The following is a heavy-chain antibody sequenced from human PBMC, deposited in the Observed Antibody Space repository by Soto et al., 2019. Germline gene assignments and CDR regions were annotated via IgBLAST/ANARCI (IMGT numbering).Heavy chain of an antibody. V-gene: IGHV3-33*01. CDR3: ARVSAYYYDSSGSPPDDY. D-gene: IGHD3-22*01. Sequence: GGSLRLSCAASGFTFSSYGMHWVRQAPGKGLEWVAVIWYDGSNKYYADSVKGRFTISRDNSKNTLYLQMNSLRAEDTAVYYCARVSAYYYDSSGSPPDDYWGQGTLVTVSS. CDR1: GFTFSSYG. J-gene: IGHJ4*02. CDR2: IWYDGSNK.